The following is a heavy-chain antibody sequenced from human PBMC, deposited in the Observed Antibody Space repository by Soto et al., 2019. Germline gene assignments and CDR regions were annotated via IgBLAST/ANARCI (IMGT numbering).Heavy chain of an antibody. Sequence: PGGSLRLSCAASGFTFSSYGMHWVRQAPGKGLEWVSVISHDGSNKYYADSVKGRFTISRDNSKNTLYLQMNSLRAEDTAVYYCARVIRPGWIFGVVIPSLGMDVWGQGTTVTVSS. CDR2: ISHDGSNK. V-gene: IGHV3-30*03. CDR1: GFTFSSYG. J-gene: IGHJ6*02. CDR3: ARVIRPGWIFGVVIPSLGMDV. D-gene: IGHD3-3*01.